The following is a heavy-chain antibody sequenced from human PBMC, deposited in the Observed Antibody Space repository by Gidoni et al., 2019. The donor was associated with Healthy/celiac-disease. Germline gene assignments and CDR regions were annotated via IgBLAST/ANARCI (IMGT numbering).Heavy chain of an antibody. V-gene: IGHV1-24*01. CDR1: GYTLTALS. CDR2: FDPEDGEK. J-gene: IGHJ4*02. CDR3: ATLGGGDIVVVPAAIVNY. D-gene: IGHD2-2*01. Sequence: QVQLVQSGAEVKKPGASVKVSCKVSGYTLTALSMHWVRQAPGKGLEWMGGFDPEDGEKIYAQKFQGRVTMTEDTSTDTAYMELSSLRSEDTGVYYCATLGGGDIVVVPAAIVNYWGQGTLVTVSS.